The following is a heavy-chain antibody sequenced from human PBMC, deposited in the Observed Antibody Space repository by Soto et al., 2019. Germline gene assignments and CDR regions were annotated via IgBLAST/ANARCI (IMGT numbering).Heavy chain of an antibody. J-gene: IGHJ4*02. CDR2: IICSGSP. CDR1: GGSISSGTSY. D-gene: IGHD6-19*01. V-gene: IGHV4-31*03. CDR3: ARKGSPGAGYFDY. Sequence: PSETLSLTCTVSGGSISSGTSYWSWIRQRPGKGLEWIGYIICSGSPYYTPSLRGRVTISVDTSKNQFSLKLSSVTAADTAVYYCARKGSPGAGYFDYWGQGTLVTVSS.